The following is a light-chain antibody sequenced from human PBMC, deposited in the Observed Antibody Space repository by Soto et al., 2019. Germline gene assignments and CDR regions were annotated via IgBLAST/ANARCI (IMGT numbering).Light chain of an antibody. CDR1: SSDVGDYNY. J-gene: IGLJ1*01. Sequence: QSALTQPASVSGSPGQSITISCTGTSSDVGDYNYVSWYQQHPGKAPKLMIYDVTNRPSGVSNRFSGSKSGNTASLTISGLQAEDVADYYCSSYRSSSTLSVFGTGTKVTVL. CDR2: DVT. CDR3: SSYRSSSTLSV. V-gene: IGLV2-14*01.